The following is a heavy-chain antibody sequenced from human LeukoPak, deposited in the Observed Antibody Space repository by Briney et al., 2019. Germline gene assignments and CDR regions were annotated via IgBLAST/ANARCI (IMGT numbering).Heavy chain of an antibody. CDR1: GFTFSIHG. CDR3: AELGITMIGGV. J-gene: IGHJ6*04. CDR2: IGPSGVIT. Sequence: PAGGSLRLSCAASGFTFSIHGMNWVRQAPGKGLEWVSGIGPSGVITYYADSVKGRFTISRDNYKSTVYLQMNSLRAEDTAVYYCAELGITMIGGVWGKGTTVTISS. V-gene: IGHV3-23*01. D-gene: IGHD3-10*02.